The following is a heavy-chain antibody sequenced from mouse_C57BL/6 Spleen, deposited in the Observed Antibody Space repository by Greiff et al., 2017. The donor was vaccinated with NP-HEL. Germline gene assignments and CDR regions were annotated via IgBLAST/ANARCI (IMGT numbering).Heavy chain of an antibody. CDR1: GFTFSSYA. V-gene: IGHV5-4*03. CDR3: ARAPSYYYGSSTGFAY. Sequence: EVMLVESGGGLVKPGGSLKLSCAASGFTFSSYAMSWVRQTPEKRLEWVATISDGGSYAYYPDNVKGRFTISRDNAKNNLYLQMSHLESEDTAMYYCARAPSYYYGSSTGFAYWGQGALVPVSA. CDR2: ISDGGSYA. D-gene: IGHD1-1*01. J-gene: IGHJ3*01.